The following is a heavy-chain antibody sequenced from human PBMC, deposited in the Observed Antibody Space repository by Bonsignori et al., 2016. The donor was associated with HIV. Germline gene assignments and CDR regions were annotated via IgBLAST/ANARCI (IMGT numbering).Heavy chain of an antibody. CDR2: IYTSGST. V-gene: IGHV4-61*02. CDR1: GGSISSGSYY. CDR3: ARERAYYDSWGYYYYYMDV. Sequence: SETLSLTCTVSGGSISSGSYYWSWIRQPAGKGLEWIGRIYTSGSTNYNPSLKSRVTISRDTSKNQFSLRLSSVTAADTAVYSCARERAYYDSWGYYYYYMDVWGKGTTVTVSS. J-gene: IGHJ6*03. D-gene: IGHD3-22*01.